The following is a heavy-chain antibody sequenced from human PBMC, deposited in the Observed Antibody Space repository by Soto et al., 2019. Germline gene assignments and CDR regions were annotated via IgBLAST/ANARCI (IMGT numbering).Heavy chain of an antibody. CDR1: GFTFSSYG. Sequence: EVQLLESGGGLVQPGGSLRVSCAASGFTFSSYGMSWVRQAPGKGLEWVLGISGSGGSTYYADSVKGRFTSSRDNSKNTLYLQMNSLRVEDTASYYCASYYYDSSGYYHYFDYWGQGILVTVSS. D-gene: IGHD3-22*01. V-gene: IGHV3-23*01. J-gene: IGHJ4*02. CDR3: ASYYYDSSGYYHYFDY. CDR2: ISGSGGST.